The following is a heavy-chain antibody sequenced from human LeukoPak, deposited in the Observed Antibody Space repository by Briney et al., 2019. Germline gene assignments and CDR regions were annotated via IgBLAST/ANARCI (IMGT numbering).Heavy chain of an antibody. CDR2: IKPDGSEK. J-gene: IGHJ4*02. D-gene: IGHD1-26*01. Sequence: GGSLRLSCAASGFTFSSSWMSWVRQAPGKGLEWVTNIKPDGSEKYYVDSVKGRFTISRDNAKNSLYLQNSLRAEDTALYYCARDTVGATDYWGQGTLVTVSS. CDR1: GFTFSSSW. CDR3: ARDTVGATDY. V-gene: IGHV3-7*01.